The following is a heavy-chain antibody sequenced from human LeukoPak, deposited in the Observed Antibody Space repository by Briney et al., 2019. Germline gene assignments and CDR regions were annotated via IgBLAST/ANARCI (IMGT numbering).Heavy chain of an antibody. CDR1: GGSISSYY. Sequence: KPSETLSLTCTVSGGSISSYYWSWIRQPPGKGLEWIGYIYYSGSTNYNPSLKSRVTISVDTSKNQFSLKLSSVTAADTAVYYCARASYGIAAARLQFDYWGQGTLVTVSS. D-gene: IGHD6-13*01. J-gene: IGHJ4*02. CDR2: IYYSGST. V-gene: IGHV4-59*08. CDR3: ARASYGIAAARLQFDY.